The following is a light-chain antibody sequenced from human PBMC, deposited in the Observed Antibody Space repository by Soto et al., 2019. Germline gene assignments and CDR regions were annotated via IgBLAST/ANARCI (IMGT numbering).Light chain of an antibody. CDR2: DVS. CDR3: SSYTTSNTRQIV. J-gene: IGLJ1*01. Sequence: QSVLTQPASVSGSPGQSITISCTGTSSDVVGYNYVSWCQHHPGNAPKLMIFDVSNRPSGVSNLFSGSKSCNTASLTISGLQPEDEADYYCSSYTTSNTRQIVFGTGTKVTVL. CDR1: SSDVVGYNY. V-gene: IGLV2-14*03.